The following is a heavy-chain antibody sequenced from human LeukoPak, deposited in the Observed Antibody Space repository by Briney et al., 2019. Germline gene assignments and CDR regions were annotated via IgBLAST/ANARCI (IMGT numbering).Heavy chain of an antibody. V-gene: IGHV3-33*06. J-gene: IGHJ4*02. CDR1: GFTFSSYG. CDR3: AKDDLDIVVVPAAILY. CDR2: IWYDGSNK. Sequence: GGSLRLSCAASGFTFSSYGMHWVRQAPGKGLEWVAVIWYDGSNKYYADSVKGRFTISRDNSKNTLYLQMNSLRAEDTAVYYCAKDDLDIVVVPAAILYWGQGTLVTVSS. D-gene: IGHD2-2*01.